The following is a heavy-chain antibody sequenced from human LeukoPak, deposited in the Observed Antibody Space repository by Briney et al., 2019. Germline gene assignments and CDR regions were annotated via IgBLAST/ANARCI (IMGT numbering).Heavy chain of an antibody. J-gene: IGHJ4*02. CDR1: GGSMSSHY. Sequence: SETLSLTCTVSGGSMSSHYWTWIRQPPGKGLEWVGYIYYSGGTNYNPSLKSRVTISVDTSKNQFSLKLSSVTAADTAVYYCARVANNYDGSGYYPLDYWGQGTLVTVSS. D-gene: IGHD3-22*01. CDR3: ARVANNYDGSGYYPLDY. V-gene: IGHV4-59*11. CDR2: IYYSGGT.